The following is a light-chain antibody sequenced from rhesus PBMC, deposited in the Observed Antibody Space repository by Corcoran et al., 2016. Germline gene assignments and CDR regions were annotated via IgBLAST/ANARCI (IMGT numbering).Light chain of an antibody. V-gene: IGKV1-74*01. J-gene: IGKJ1*01. Sequence: DIQMTQSPFSLSASVGDRVTITCRASENVKNYLNWYQQKPVKAPKLLISKASTLQSGDPSRISGIVSGTDYTFTISSLQPEDVATYYCQHGYGIPWTFGQGTKVEIK. CDR3: QHGYGIPWT. CDR1: ENVKNY. CDR2: KAS.